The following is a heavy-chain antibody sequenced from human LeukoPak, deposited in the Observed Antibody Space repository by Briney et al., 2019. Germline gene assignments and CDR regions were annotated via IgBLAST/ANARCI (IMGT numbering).Heavy chain of an antibody. CDR2: INTDHGIT. D-gene: IGHD5-12*01. V-gene: IGHV1-3*04. Sequence: ASVKVSCKTSGYTFISYAIHWVRQAPGQGLEWMGWINTDHGITKLSQKFQDRITLTRDTSATTTYMELYSLTSEDTAVYYCARGGGYAVTYWGQGSQVIVSS. J-gene: IGHJ4*02. CDR1: GYTFISYA. CDR3: ARGGGYAVTY.